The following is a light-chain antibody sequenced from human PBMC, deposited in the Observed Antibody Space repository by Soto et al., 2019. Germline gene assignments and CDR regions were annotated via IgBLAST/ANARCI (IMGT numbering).Light chain of an antibody. V-gene: IGKV1-9*01. J-gene: IGKJ5*01. Sequence: DIQLTQSASFLSASLGDRVTITCRASQGISSYLAWFQQRTGRAPNLLIYGASTLQSGVPSRFSGSGYGTDFNLTISNLQTEDFATYYCQQLNAYPLTFGQGTRLEIK. CDR3: QQLNAYPLT. CDR2: GAS. CDR1: QGISSY.